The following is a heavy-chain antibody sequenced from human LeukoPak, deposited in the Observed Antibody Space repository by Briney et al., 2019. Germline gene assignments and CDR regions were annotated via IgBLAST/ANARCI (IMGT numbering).Heavy chain of an antibody. Sequence: GGSLRLSCAASGFTFSSYAMHWVRQAPGKGLEWVAVISYDGSNKYYADSVKGRFTISRDNSKNTLYLQMNSLRAEDTAVYYCARDPTMVRGGPDWGQGTLVTVSS. D-gene: IGHD3-10*01. CDR2: ISYDGSNK. V-gene: IGHV3-30*04. J-gene: IGHJ4*02. CDR1: GFTFSSYA. CDR3: ARDPTMVRGGPD.